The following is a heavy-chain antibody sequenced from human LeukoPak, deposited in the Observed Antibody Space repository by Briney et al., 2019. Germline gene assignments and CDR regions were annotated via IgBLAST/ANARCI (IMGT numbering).Heavy chain of an antibody. CDR3: ARTSGQWLEYNWFDP. Sequence: PSETLSLTCTVSGVSINTYYWSWIRQPPGKELEWIGYIFYTGDTNYNPSLKSRATISVDTFKNHFSLKLKSVSAADTAMYYCARTSGQWLEYNWFDPWGQGTLVTVSS. D-gene: IGHD6-19*01. CDR1: GVSINTYY. J-gene: IGHJ5*02. V-gene: IGHV4-59*01. CDR2: IFYTGDT.